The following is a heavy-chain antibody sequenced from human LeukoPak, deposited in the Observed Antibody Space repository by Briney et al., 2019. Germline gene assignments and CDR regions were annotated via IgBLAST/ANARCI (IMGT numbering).Heavy chain of an antibody. J-gene: IGHJ4*02. CDR2: IKSDGSRT. CDR3: ARDGGYYFDY. CDR1: GYTFSRYW. V-gene: IGHV3-74*01. Sequence: GGSLRLSCAASGYTFSRYWMHWVRQVPGKGLVWVSHIKSDGSRTSYADSVKGRFTISRDNAKNTLYLQMNSLRAEDTAVYYCARDGGYYFDYWGQGTLVTVSS. D-gene: IGHD3-10*01.